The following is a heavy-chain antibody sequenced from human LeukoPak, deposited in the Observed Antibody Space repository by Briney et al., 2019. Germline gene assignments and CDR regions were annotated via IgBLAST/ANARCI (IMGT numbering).Heavy chain of an antibody. Sequence: GGSLRLSCAASGFTFSFFAMTWVRQAPGKGLEWASTIRYSAGSTYYADSVKGRFTIFRDASKNTLYLQMSRLRAEDTAVYYCANGEGILDYWGQGALVTVSS. J-gene: IGHJ4*02. CDR2: IRYSAGST. CDR3: ANGEGILDY. V-gene: IGHV3-23*01. CDR1: GFTFSFFA. D-gene: IGHD3-10*01.